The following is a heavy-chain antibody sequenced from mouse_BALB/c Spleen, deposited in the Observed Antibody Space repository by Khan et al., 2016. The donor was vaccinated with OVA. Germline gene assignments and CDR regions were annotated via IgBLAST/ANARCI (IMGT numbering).Heavy chain of an antibody. D-gene: IGHD1-1*01. CDR3: ANHGSSSAWLTY. CDR2: INPSTGYT. CDR1: GYTFTSYW. Sequence: QVQLQQSGAELAKPGASVKMSCKASGYTFTSYWMHWVKQRPGQGLEWIGYINPSTGYTEYNQRFKDKATLTADKSSSTAYMQLSSLTSEESAVYYCANHGSSSAWLTYWGQGTLVTFSA. V-gene: IGHV1-7*01. J-gene: IGHJ3*01.